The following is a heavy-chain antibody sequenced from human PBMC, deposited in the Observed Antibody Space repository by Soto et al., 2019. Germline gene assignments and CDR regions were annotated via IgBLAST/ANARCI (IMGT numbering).Heavy chain of an antibody. Sequence: ASVKVSCKASGYTFTGYDMHWVRQAPGQGLEWMGWINPNSGGTNYAQRFQGWVTMTRDTSISTAYMELSRLRSDDTAVYYCARPAVAGTTDDAFDIWGQGTMVTGS. V-gene: IGHV1-2*04. CDR1: GYTFTGYD. CDR2: INPNSGGT. J-gene: IGHJ3*02. CDR3: ARPAVAGTTDDAFDI. D-gene: IGHD6-19*01.